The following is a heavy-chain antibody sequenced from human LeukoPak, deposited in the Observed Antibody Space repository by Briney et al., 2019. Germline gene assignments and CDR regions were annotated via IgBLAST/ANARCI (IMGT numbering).Heavy chain of an antibody. CDR2: ISWNSGSI. D-gene: IGHD4-23*01. J-gene: IGHJ4*02. CDR1: GFTFDDYA. V-gene: IGHV3-9*01. Sequence: PGRSLRLSCAASGFTFDDYAMHWVRQAPGKGLEWVSGISWNSGSIGYADSVKGRFTISRDNAKNSLYLQMNSLRAEDTALYYCAKGRTYGGNTFFDYWGQGTLVTVSS. CDR3: AKGRTYGGNTFFDY.